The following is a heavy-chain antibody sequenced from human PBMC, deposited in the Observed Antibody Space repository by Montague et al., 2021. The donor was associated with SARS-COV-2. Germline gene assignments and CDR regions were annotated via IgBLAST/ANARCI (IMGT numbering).Heavy chain of an antibody. V-gene: IGHV4-4*07. CDR3: ATGDRAFDF. CDR2: IYPSGDT. D-gene: IGHD2-21*01. CDR1: GGPISNWH. Sequence: SETRSLTCTVSGGPISNWHWNWIRQAGRKGLEFIGRIYPSGDTNYSPSLKSRVTMSLDTSKNELSLRLTSMTAADTAVYCCATGDRAFDFWGQGTLVTVSS. J-gene: IGHJ4*02.